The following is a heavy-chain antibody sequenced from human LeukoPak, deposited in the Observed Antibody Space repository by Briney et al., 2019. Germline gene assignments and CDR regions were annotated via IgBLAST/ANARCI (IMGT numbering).Heavy chain of an antibody. CDR2: IYYTGST. D-gene: IGHD1-26*01. J-gene: IGHJ3*02. Sequence: SETLSLTCSISGGSISNRYWSWIRQPPGKGLEWIGYIYYTGSTNYNPSLKSRVTISLDTSKTRFSLKPTSVTAADTAVYYCARDQPLSSGSYLRAHDAFDIWGQGTMVTVSS. CDR3: ARDQPLSSGSYLRAHDAFDI. CDR1: GGSISNRY. V-gene: IGHV4-59*12.